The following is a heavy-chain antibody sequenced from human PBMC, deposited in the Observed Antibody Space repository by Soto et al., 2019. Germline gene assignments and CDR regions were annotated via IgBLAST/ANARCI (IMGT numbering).Heavy chain of an antibody. CDR2: IYYSGST. V-gene: IGHV4-30-4*01. Sequence: SATLSITCTVSGGSISSGDYYWSWIRQPPGKGLEWIGYIYYSGSTYYNPSLKSRVTISVDTSKNQFSLKLSSVTAADTAVYYCARYYYDSSGYYRWRGDFDYWGQGTLVTVSS. CDR1: GGSISSGDYY. D-gene: IGHD3-22*01. CDR3: ARYYYDSSGYYRWRGDFDY. J-gene: IGHJ4*02.